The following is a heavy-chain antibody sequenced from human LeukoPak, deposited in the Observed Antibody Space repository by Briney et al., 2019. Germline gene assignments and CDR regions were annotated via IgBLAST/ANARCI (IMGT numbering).Heavy chain of an antibody. Sequence: PGGSLRLSCAASGFTFSSYWMHWVRQAPGKGLVWVSRINSDGSTTSYADPVKGRFTISRDNAKNTLYLQMNSLRAEDTAVYYCSRDTADDAFDIWGQGTMVTVSS. CDR2: INSDGSTT. CDR1: GFTFSSYW. CDR3: SRDTADDAFDI. J-gene: IGHJ3*02. V-gene: IGHV3-74*01.